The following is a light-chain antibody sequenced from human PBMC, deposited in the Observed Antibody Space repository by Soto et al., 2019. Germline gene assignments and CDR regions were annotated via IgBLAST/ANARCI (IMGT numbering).Light chain of an antibody. CDR3: SSYTSISTFVL. J-gene: IGLJ2*01. V-gene: IGLV2-14*01. CDR2: EVT. CDR1: SSDVGGYNY. Sequence: QSALTQPASVSGSPGQSITISCTGTSSDVGGYNYVSWYQQHPGKAPKLMIYEVTNRPSGVSNRFSGPKSGNTASLTISGLQAEDEADYYCSSYTSISTFVLFGGGTKLTVL.